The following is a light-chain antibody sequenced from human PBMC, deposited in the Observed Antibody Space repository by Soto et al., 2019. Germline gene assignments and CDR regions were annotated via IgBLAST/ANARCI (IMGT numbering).Light chain of an antibody. CDR1: NSKIASNT. J-gene: IGLJ1*01. V-gene: IGLV1-44*01. Sequence: QSVLTQPPSASETPGQTFSMSCALSNSKIASNTVNWYQHLPGTAPKLLIYYNNQRPSGVPDRFSGSNSGTSASLAISGLQSEDESDYYCAAWDDTLKRYVFGTGTKVTVL. CDR3: AAWDDTLKRYV. CDR2: YNN.